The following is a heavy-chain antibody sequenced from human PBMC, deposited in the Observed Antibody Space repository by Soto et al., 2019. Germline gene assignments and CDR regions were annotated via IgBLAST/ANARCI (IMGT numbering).Heavy chain of an antibody. CDR3: VGCRGGSCYSGVVY. CDR2: IYYSWST. Sequence: ASETLSLTCTVSGGSIRSYYWSWIRQPPGKGLEWIGYIYYSWSTNYNPTLKSRVTISVDTPKNQFSLKLSSVAAADSALYYYVGCRGGSCYSGVVYWGQGTLVTVSS. V-gene: IGHV4-59*08. J-gene: IGHJ4*02. CDR1: GGSIRSYY. D-gene: IGHD2-15*01.